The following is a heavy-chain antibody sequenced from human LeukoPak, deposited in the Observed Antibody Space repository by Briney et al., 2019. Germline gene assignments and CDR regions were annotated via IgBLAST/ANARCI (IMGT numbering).Heavy chain of an antibody. CDR3: AHRRDATQFDY. D-gene: IGHD5-12*01. CDR1: GFSLSTSGVG. J-gene: IGHJ4*02. CDR2: SYWDDDK. V-gene: IGHV2-5*02. Sequence: SGPTLLKPTQTLTLTCTFSGFSLSTSGVGVGWIRQPPGKALEWLALSYWDDDKLYSPSLKSRPTITKAPSKNQVVLTMTTMDPVDTATYYCAHRRDATQFDYWGQGTLVTVSS.